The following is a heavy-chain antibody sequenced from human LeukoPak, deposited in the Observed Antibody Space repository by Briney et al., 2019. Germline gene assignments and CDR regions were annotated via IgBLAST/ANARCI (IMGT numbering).Heavy chain of an antibody. CDR3: ARGHPTVVPAESMDV. CDR1: GGTVSSYV. Sequence: ASVKVSCKASGGTVSSYVISWVRPAPGQGLEWMGRIIPIFGIANYAQKFQGRVTITADKSKSTDYMELRRLRSEDTAVYYCARGHPTVVPAESMDVWGQGTTVTVSS. V-gene: IGHV1-69*04. J-gene: IGHJ6*02. CDR2: IIPIFGIA. D-gene: IGHD2-2*01.